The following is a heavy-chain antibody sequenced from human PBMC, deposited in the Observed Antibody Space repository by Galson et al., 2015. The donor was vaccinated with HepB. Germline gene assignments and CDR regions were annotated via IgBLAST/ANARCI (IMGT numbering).Heavy chain of an antibody. CDR2: IIPILGIA. CDR1: GGTFSSST. V-gene: IGHV1-69*04. CDR3: AREPITRVRGVMEYNWFDP. Sequence: SVKVSCKASGGTFSSSTISWVRQAPGQGLEWMGRIIPILGIANFAQKFQGRVTLTADKPTSTAYMDLSSLRSEDTAVYYCAREPITRVRGVMEYNWFDPWGQGIQVTVSS. D-gene: IGHD3-10*01. J-gene: IGHJ5*02.